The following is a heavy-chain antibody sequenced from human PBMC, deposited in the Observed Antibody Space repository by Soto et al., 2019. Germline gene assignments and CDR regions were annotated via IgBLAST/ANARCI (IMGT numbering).Heavy chain of an antibody. Sequence: EVQLVESGGGLVQPGRSLRLSCTASGFTFGDYDMSWFRQAPGKGLEWVGFIRRKVSGGTTEYAASVKGRFTLSRDDSKSIAYLQMNSLKTEDTDVYYCTRHFSGSGGWGQGTLVTVSS. V-gene: IGHV3-49*03. CDR2: IRRKVSGGTT. CDR3: TRHFSGSGG. J-gene: IGHJ4*02. D-gene: IGHD2-15*01. CDR1: GFTFGDYD.